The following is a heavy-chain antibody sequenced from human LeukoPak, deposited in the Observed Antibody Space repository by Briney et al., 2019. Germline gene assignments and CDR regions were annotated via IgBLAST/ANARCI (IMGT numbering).Heavy chain of an antibody. CDR3: ARRPGGYYDSNGILEYFDY. CDR1: GFTFNNHG. Sequence: GGSLRLSCAASGFTFNNHGTHWVRQAPGKGLEWVAFLRYDGSKKYYTDSVKGRFTISRDNAKKSLYLQMNSLRAEDTAVYYCARRPGGYYDSNGILEYFDYWGQGILVTVSS. J-gene: IGHJ4*02. V-gene: IGHV3-30*02. CDR2: LRYDGSKK. D-gene: IGHD3-22*01.